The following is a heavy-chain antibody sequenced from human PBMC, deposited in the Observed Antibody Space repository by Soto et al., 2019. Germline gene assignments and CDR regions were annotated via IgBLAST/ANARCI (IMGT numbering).Heavy chain of an antibody. CDR2: ISYDGSNK. V-gene: IGHV3-30*18. D-gene: IGHD3-10*01. CDR3: AKDGSGSYYNPLYYYYGMDV. J-gene: IGHJ6*01. CDR1: GFTFSSYG. Sequence: QVQLVESGGGVVQPGRSLRLSCAASGFTFSSYGMHWVRQAPGKGLEWVAVISYDGSNKYYADSVKGRFTISRDNSKNTLYLQMNSLRAEDTAVYYCAKDGSGSYYNPLYYYYGMDVW.